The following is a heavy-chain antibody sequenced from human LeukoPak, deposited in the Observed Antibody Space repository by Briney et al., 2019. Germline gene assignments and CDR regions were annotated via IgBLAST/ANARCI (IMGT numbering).Heavy chain of an antibody. J-gene: IGHJ5*02. CDR2: INHSGST. D-gene: IGHD3-10*01. CDR3: ARAYTALNYGSGSYYTNWFDP. Sequence: SDTLSLTCDVYGGSFSGYYWSWIRQPPGKGLEWIGEINHSGSTNYNPSHKSRVTVSVDTSTNQFSLKLRSVTAADTAVYYCARAYTALNYGSGSYYTNWFDPWGQGTLVTVSS. V-gene: IGHV4-34*01. CDR1: GGSFSGYY.